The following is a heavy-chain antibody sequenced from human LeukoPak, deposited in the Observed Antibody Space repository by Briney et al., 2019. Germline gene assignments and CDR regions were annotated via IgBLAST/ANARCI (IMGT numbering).Heavy chain of an antibody. J-gene: IGHJ4*02. CDR1: GFTFSSYS. V-gene: IGHV3-21*01. CDR3: ARVVVVTAQYYFGY. D-gene: IGHD2-21*02. CDR2: ISSSSSYI. Sequence: GGSLRLSCAASGFTFSSYSMNWVRQAPGKGLEWVSSISSSSSYIYYADSVKGRFTISRDNAKNSLYLQMNSLRAEDTAVYYCARVVVVTAQYYFGYWGQGTRVTVSS.